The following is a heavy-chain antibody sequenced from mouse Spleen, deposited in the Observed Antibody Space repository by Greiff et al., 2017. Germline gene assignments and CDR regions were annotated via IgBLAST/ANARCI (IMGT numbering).Heavy chain of an antibody. J-gene: IGHJ2*01. V-gene: IGHV1-64*01. CDR2: IHPNSGST. CDR1: GYTFTSYW. D-gene: IGHD1-1*01. CDR3: ARFDALTDFDY. Sequence: QVQLQQPGAELVKPGASVKLSCKASGYTFTSYWMHWVKQRPGQGLEWIGMIHPNSGSTNYNEKFKSKATLTVDKSSSTAYMQLSSLTSEDSAVYYCARFDALTDFDYWGQGTTLTVSS.